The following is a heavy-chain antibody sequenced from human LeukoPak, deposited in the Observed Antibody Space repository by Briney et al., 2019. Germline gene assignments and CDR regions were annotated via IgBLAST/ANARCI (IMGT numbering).Heavy chain of an antibody. CDR2: IKQDGGEK. CDR3: ARGVGGLNAFDI. Sequence: PGGSLRLSCAASGLTFSSYTMSWVRQAPGKGLEWVADIKQDGGEKYYVDSVKGRFTISRDNAWNSVYLQVKSLRAEDTAVYYCARGVGGLNAFDIWGQGTMVTVSS. CDR1: GLTFSSYT. V-gene: IGHV3-7*05. D-gene: IGHD3/OR15-3a*01. J-gene: IGHJ3*02.